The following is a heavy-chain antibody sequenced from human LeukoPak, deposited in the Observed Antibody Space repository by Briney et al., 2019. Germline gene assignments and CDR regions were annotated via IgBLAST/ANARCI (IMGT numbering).Heavy chain of an antibody. CDR2: IASDGSST. D-gene: IGHD5-18*01. Sequence: GGSLRLSCAASGLTFSSYWMNWVRQAPGKGLVWVSRIASDGSSTTYADSVKGRFSISRDNAKNTLYLQMNSLRAEDTAVYYCAGSGYSYGRFDYWGQGTLVTVSS. CDR1: GLTFSSYW. CDR3: AGSGYSYGRFDY. J-gene: IGHJ4*02. V-gene: IGHV3-74*01.